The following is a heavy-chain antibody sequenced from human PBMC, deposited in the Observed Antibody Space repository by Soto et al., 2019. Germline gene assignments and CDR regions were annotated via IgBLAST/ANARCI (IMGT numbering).Heavy chain of an antibody. V-gene: IGHV3-33*01. D-gene: IGHD1-1*01. CDR3: ARDDPFANENAFDL. CDR1: GFSFRTYG. CDR2: ISPK. J-gene: IGHJ3*01. Sequence: QVQLVESGGGLVQPGTSLRLSCAVSGFSFRTYGFHWVRQPPGKGLQWVAVISPKGHSDSVEGRFTISRDNSKDTLYLQMNNLRAEDTAVYYCARDDPFANENAFDLWGQGTKVTVSS.